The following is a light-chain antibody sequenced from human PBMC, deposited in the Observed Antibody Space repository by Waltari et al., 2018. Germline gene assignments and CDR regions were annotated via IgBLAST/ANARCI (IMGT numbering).Light chain of an antibody. CDR3: QQRSNWPPIT. CDR1: QSVSSY. CDR2: DAS. J-gene: IGKJ5*01. V-gene: IGKV3-11*01. Sequence: EIVLTQSPATLPLSPGERATLSCRASQSVSSYLAWYQQKPGQAPRLLIYDASNRATGIPARISGSGSGTDFTLTISSLEPEDFAVYYCQQRSNWPPITFGQGTRLEIK.